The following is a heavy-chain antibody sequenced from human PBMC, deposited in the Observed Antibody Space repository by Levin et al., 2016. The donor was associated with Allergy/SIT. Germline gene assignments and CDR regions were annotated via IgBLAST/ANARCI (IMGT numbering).Heavy chain of an antibody. J-gene: IGHJ4*01. CDR3: ARYGFANERSGYYFFDY. CDR1: GFTFSSYA. Sequence: GESLKISCAGSGFTFSSYAIHWVRQAPGKGLEWVAVASYDGGNKYYADSVKGRFTISRDNSKNTLYLQINSLRTEDTAVYYCARYGFANERSGYYFFDYWGQGTLVTVSS. V-gene: IGHV3-30*04. D-gene: IGHD3-3*01. CDR2: ASYDGGNK.